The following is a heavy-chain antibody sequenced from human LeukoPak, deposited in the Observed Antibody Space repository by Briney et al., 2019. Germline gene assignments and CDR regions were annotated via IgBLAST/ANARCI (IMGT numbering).Heavy chain of an antibody. V-gene: IGHV3-74*01. CDR3: ARDHVAYFGGDCYPDY. CDR2: INSDGSST. CDR1: GFTFTSYW. D-gene: IGHD2-21*02. J-gene: IGHJ4*02. Sequence: GGSLRLSCAASGFTFTSYWMHWVRQAPGKGLVWVSRINSDGSSTSYADSVKGRFTISRDNAKNTLYLQMNSLRAEDTAVYYCARDHVAYFGGDCYPDYWGQGTLVTVSS.